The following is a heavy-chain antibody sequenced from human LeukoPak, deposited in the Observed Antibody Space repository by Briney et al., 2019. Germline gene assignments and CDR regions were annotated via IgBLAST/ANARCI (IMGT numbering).Heavy chain of an antibody. CDR1: GYTFTGYY. J-gene: IGHJ4*02. CDR2: INLNSGGT. Sequence: ASVKVSCKASGYTFTGYYMHWVRQAPGQGLEWMGWINLNSGGTNYAQKFQGRVTMTRDTSISTAYMELSRLRSDDTAVYYCARMSRWSASSGYYDDGDYWGQGTLVTVSS. CDR3: ARMSRWSASSGYYDDGDY. D-gene: IGHD3-22*01. V-gene: IGHV1-2*02.